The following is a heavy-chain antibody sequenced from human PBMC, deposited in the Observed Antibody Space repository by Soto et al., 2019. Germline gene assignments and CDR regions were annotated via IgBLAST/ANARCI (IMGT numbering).Heavy chain of an antibody. Sequence: GGSLRLSCAASGFTFSNYGTPWVRQAPGKGLEWVAVIWYDGSNKYYGDSVKGRFTISRDYSKNTLFLQMNSMRDEDTALYYCARDSDYGSNSGWLDPWGQGTLVTVSS. CDR3: ARDSDYGSNSGWLDP. D-gene: IGHD4-17*01. CDR1: GFTFSNYG. V-gene: IGHV3-33*01. CDR2: IWYDGSNK. J-gene: IGHJ5*02.